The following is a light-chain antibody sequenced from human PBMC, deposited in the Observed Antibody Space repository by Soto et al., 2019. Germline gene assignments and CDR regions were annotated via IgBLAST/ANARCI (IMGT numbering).Light chain of an antibody. CDR1: QSVGNN. Sequence: EIVFTYSPATLSFSPVERATLSCRASQSVGNNLAWYQQKPGQAPGLLIYEASTRATGIPARFSGSGSGTDFTLTISSLEPEDFAVYYCQQHANWPLTFGGGTKVDIK. J-gene: IGKJ4*01. CDR2: EAS. V-gene: IGKV3-11*01. CDR3: QQHANWPLT.